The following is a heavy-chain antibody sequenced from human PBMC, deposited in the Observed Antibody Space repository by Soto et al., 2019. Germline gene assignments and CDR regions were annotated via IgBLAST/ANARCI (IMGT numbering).Heavy chain of an antibody. CDR1: GFTFSSYG. Sequence: SGGSLRLSCAASGFTFSSYGMHWVRQAPGKGLEWVAVISYDGSNKYYADSVKGRFTISRDNSKNTLYLQMNSLRAEDTAVYHCAKDKDSNYPNWFDPWGQGTLVTVSS. D-gene: IGHD4-4*01. J-gene: IGHJ5*02. CDR3: AKDKDSNYPNWFDP. V-gene: IGHV3-30*18. CDR2: ISYDGSNK.